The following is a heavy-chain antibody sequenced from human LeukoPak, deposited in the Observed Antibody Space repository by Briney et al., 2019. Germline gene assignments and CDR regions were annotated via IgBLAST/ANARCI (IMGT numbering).Heavy chain of an antibody. D-gene: IGHD4-17*01. CDR1: GFTFSSYE. V-gene: IGHV3-21*05. J-gene: IGHJ4*02. Sequence: GGSLRLSCAASGFTFSSYEMNWVRQAPGEGLEWVSYISSSSSYIYYADSVKGRFTISRDNAKDSLYLQMNSLRAEDTAVYYCARMVGKGTVTTGGYWGQGTLVTVSS. CDR2: ISSSSSYI. CDR3: ARMVGKGTVTTGGY.